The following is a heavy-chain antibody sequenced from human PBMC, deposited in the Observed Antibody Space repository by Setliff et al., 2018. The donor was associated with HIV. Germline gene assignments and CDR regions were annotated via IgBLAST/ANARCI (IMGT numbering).Heavy chain of an antibody. CDR2: VGCWGTCT. Sequence: PGGSLRLSCAGSGFTVNSGAMNWVRQAPGKGLEWVSTVGCWGTCTYFADSVKGRFTISADTSKNTLYLQMTRLSAEDTAMYYCTPIHNYTDHCPDSWGQGTLVTVSS. D-gene: IGHD2-21*02. J-gene: IGHJ5*01. CDR1: GFTVNSGA. CDR3: TPIHNYTDHCPDS. V-gene: IGHV3-23*01.